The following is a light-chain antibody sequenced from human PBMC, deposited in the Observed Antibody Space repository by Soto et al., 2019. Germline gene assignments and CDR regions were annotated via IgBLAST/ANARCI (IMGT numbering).Light chain of an antibody. J-gene: IGLJ1*01. CDR1: TSNIGTFY. CDR3: AALDDNLGAYV. V-gene: IGLV1-47*02. Sequence: QSVLTQPPSASSTPGQTVTISCSGSTSNIGTFYVYWYQHLPGTAPKLLIYIDDQRTSGVSDRFSGSKSGTSASLAISGLRSDDEADYYCAALDDNLGAYVFGSGTKLTVL. CDR2: IDD.